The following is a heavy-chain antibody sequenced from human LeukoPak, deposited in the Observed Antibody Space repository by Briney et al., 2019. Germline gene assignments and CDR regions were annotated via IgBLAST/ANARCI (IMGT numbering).Heavy chain of an antibody. Sequence: ASVKVSCKASGYTFTSYYMHWVRQAPGQGLEWMGIINPSGGSTSYAQKFQGRVTMTRDTSTSTVYMELSSLRSEDTAVYYCARGYSSSWYDGYYYYYMDVWGKGTTVTISS. CDR3: ARGYSSSWYDGYYYYYMDV. D-gene: IGHD6-13*01. J-gene: IGHJ6*03. V-gene: IGHV1-46*01. CDR1: GYTFTSYY. CDR2: INPSGGST.